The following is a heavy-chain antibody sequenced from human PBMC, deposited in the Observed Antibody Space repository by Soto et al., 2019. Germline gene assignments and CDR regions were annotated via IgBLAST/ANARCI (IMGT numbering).Heavy chain of an antibody. Sequence: GGSLRLSCGASGFTFSVYAMTWVRQAPGKGLEWVSVIYSGGSTYYADSVKGRFTISRDNSKNTLYLQMNSLRAEDTAVYYCARSGSSSWGLAFDYWGQGTLVTVSS. CDR1: GFTFSVYA. CDR2: IYSGGST. D-gene: IGHD6-13*01. J-gene: IGHJ4*02. V-gene: IGHV3-53*01. CDR3: ARSGSSSWGLAFDY.